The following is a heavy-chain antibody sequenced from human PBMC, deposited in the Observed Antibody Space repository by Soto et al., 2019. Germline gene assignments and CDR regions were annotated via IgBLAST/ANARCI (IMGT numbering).Heavy chain of an antibody. V-gene: IGHV1-18*01. J-gene: IGHJ6*02. CDR1: GYTFTSYG. Sequence: ASVKVSCKASGYTFTSYGISWVRQAPGQGLEWMGWISTYNGSTNYAQKVQGRVTMTTDTSTSTAYMELRSLRSDDTAVYYCARVSPPDYDILIGYYYYGMDVWGQGTTVTVSS. D-gene: IGHD3-9*01. CDR3: ARVSPPDYDILIGYYYYGMDV. CDR2: ISTYNGST.